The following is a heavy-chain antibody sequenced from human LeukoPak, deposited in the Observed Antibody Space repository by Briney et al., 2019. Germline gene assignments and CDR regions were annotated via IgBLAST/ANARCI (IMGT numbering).Heavy chain of an antibody. CDR1: GFTFSNAW. J-gene: IGHJ4*02. Sequence: PGGSLRLSCAASGFTFSNAWMSWVRQAPGKGLEWVGRIKSKTDGGTTDYAAPVKGRFTISRDDSKNTLYLQMNSLKTEDTAVYYCTTDREKQDNLWFGELSSTTDYWGQGTLVTVSS. V-gene: IGHV3-15*01. CDR2: IKSKTDGGTT. D-gene: IGHD3-10*01. CDR3: TTDREKQDNLWFGELSSTTDY.